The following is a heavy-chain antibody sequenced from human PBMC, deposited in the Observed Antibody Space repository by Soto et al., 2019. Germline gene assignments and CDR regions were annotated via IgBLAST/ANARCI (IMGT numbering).Heavy chain of an antibody. V-gene: IGHV3-23*01. Sequence: EVQLLESGGGLVQPGGSLRLSCAASGFTFSSYAMSWVRQAPGKGLEWVSAISGSGGSTYYADSVKGRFTISRDNSRITLYLQMNRLRAEATAVYYCARGVYSGYDLAAFDIWGQGTIVTVSS. CDR1: GFTFSSYA. CDR2: ISGSGGST. CDR3: ARGVYSGYDLAAFDI. D-gene: IGHD5-12*01. J-gene: IGHJ3*02.